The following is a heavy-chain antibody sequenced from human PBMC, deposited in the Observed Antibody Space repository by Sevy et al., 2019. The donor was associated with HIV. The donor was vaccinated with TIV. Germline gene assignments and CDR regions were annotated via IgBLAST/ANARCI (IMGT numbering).Heavy chain of an antibody. CDR2: IYYSGST. V-gene: IGHV4-39*01. CDR1: GGSISSSSYY. Sequence: SETLSLTCTVSGGSISSSSYYWGWIRQPPGKGLEWIGSIYYSGSTYYNPSLKSRVTISVDTSKNQFSLKLSSVTAADTAVYYCARQDMFITMVRGVIIRVSWFDPWGQGTLVTVSS. CDR3: ARQDMFITMVRGVIIRVSWFDP. D-gene: IGHD3-10*01. J-gene: IGHJ5*02.